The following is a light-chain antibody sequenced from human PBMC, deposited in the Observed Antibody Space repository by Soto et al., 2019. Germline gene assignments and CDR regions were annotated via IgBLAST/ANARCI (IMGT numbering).Light chain of an antibody. Sequence: DIQMTQSPSSLSASVGDRVTITCRASQTINSYLNWYQQKPGKAPNLLIYTASNLASGDPSRFSGSRSWTDFTLTISTLQPGDFATYFCHQTYTIPQTFGQGTKVEI. CDR1: QTINSY. V-gene: IGKV1-39*01. CDR2: TAS. J-gene: IGKJ1*01. CDR3: HQTYTIPQT.